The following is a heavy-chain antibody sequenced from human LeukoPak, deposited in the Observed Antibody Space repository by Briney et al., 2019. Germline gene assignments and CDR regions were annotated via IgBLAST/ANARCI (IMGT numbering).Heavy chain of an antibody. CDR1: GYFISSGYY. CDR3: ARVIAAAVYFDP. D-gene: IGHD6-13*01. J-gene: IGHJ5*02. Sequence: SETLSLTCTVSGYFISSGYYWGWIRQPPGKGLQWIGSIHHSGSTYYNPSLKSRVTISVDTSKNQFSLKLSSVTAADTAVYYCARVIAAAVYFDPWGQGTLVTVSS. V-gene: IGHV4-38-2*02. CDR2: IHHSGST.